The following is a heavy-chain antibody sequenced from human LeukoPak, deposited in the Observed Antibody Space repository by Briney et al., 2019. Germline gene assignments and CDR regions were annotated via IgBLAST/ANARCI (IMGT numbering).Heavy chain of an antibody. V-gene: IGHV3-21*04. D-gene: IGHD2-21*01. Sequence: GGSLRLSCAASAFSLNAYNMNWVRQAPGKGLEWVSSISYTGTYIYYADSVKGRFTISRDNAKNSLYLQMNSLRPEDTALYFCTKDISVTATWYFDLWGRGTLVTVSS. CDR3: TKDISVTATWYFDL. CDR2: ISYTGTYI. J-gene: IGHJ2*01. CDR1: AFSLNAYN.